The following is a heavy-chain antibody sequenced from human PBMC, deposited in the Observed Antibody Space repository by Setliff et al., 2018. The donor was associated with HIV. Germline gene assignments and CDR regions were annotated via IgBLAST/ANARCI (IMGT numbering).Heavy chain of an antibody. J-gene: IGHJ4*02. Sequence: SETLSLTCTVSGGSISSGSYYWSWIRQPAGKGLEWIGRIYTSGSTNYNPSLKSRVTISVDNSKNTLYLQMNSLRAEDTAVYYCSGEFGSPPDLYYWGQGTLVTVSS. V-gene: IGHV4-61*02. CDR3: SGEFGSPPDLYY. CDR2: IYTSGST. CDR1: GGSISSGSYY. D-gene: IGHD2-21*01.